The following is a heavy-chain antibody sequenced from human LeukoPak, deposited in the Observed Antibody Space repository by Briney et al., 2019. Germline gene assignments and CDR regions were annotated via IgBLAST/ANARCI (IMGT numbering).Heavy chain of an antibody. V-gene: IGHV4-31*03. D-gene: IGHD6-13*01. Sequence: SQALSLTCTVSGGSISSGGYYWSWIRQHPGKGLEWIGYIYYSGSTYYNPSLKSRVTISVDTSKNQFSLKLSSVTAADTAVYYCARRAAYSSSWSSFDYWGQGTLVTVSS. CDR2: IYYSGST. J-gene: IGHJ4*02. CDR1: GGSISSGGYY. CDR3: ARRAAYSSSWSSFDY.